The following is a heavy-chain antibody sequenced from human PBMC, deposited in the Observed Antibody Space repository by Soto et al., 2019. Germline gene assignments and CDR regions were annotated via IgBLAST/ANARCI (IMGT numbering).Heavy chain of an antibody. CDR1: GFVFKDSS. Sequence: EVLLVESGGGLVQPGGSLKLSCEASGFVFKDSSIHWVRQASGKGLEWVGRIRDRAYNYATAYAASVKGRFTISRDDSNNKAYLQMDSLKTEDTAIYYCTRLIRAAQYYWGQGTLVTVSS. CDR3: TRLIRAAQYY. D-gene: IGHD3-16*01. J-gene: IGHJ4*02. CDR2: IRDRAYNYAT. V-gene: IGHV3-73*01.